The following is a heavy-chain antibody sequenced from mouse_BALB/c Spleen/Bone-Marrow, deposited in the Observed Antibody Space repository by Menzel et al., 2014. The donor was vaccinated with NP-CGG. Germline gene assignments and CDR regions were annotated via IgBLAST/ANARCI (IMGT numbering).Heavy chain of an antibody. CDR1: GFTFNNYG. V-gene: IGHV5-9-2*01. Sequence: EVMLVESGGGLVKSGGSLKLSCAASGFTFNNYGMSWVRQTPEKRLEWVATISGGGSYTFYPDRVKGRFTISRDNAKNDRYSQLSSLRAEDTALYYGAGHAYYDQTGFSFVYWGQGTLATVSA. CDR2: ISGGGSYT. CDR3: AGHAYYDQTGFSFVY. D-gene: IGHD2-4*01. J-gene: IGHJ3*01.